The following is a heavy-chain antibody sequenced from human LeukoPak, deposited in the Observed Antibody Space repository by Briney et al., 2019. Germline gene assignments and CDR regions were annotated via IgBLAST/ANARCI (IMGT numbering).Heavy chain of an antibody. D-gene: IGHD4-23*01. CDR2: IKSKTDGGTT. J-gene: IGHJ4*02. Sequence: GGSLRLSCAASGFXFSNAWISWVREAPGKGLEWVGRIKSKTDGGTTDYAAPVKGRFTISRDDSKNTLYLQMNSLKTEDTAVYYCTPQETTTVVTRGLDYWGQGTLVTVSS. CDR1: GFXFSNAW. CDR3: TPQETTTVVTRGLDY. V-gene: IGHV3-15*01.